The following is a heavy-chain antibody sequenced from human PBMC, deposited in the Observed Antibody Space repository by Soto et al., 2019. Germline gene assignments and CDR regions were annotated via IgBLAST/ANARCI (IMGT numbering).Heavy chain of an antibody. D-gene: IGHD2-2*01. V-gene: IGHV3-11*01. CDR2: ISSSGDTI. CDR3: ARSPRADLGYCSSTSCYLSWFDP. CDR1: GLTFSDYY. Sequence: GSLRLSCAASGLTFSDYYMSWIRQAPGKGLEWVSYISSSGDTIYYADSVKGRFTISRDNAKNSLYLQMNSLRAEDTAVYYCARSPRADLGYCSSTSCYLSWFDPWGQGTLVTVSS. J-gene: IGHJ5*02.